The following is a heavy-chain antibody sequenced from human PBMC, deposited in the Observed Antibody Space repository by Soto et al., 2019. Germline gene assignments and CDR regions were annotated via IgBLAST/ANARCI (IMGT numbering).Heavy chain of an antibody. Sequence: TLSLTCTVSGGSISSGGYYWSWIRQHPGKGLEWIGYIYYSGSTYYNPSLKSRVTISVDTSKNQFSLKLSSVTAADTAVYYCARWAYCGGDCYPQFDYWGQGTLVTVSS. J-gene: IGHJ4*02. CDR1: GGSISSGGYY. D-gene: IGHD2-21*02. CDR2: IYYSGST. V-gene: IGHV4-31*03. CDR3: ARWAYCGGDCYPQFDY.